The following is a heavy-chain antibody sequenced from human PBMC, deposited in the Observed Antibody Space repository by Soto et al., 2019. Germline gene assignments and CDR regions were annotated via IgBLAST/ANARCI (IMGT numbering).Heavy chain of an antibody. D-gene: IGHD4-17*01. CDR3: AHRWRGDYVVGYFQH. CDR1: GFSLSTSGVG. CDR2: IYWDDDK. Sequence: QITLKESGPTLVKPTQTLTLTCTFSGFSLSTSGVGVGWIRQPPGKALEWLALIYWDDDKRYSPSLKSRLTITKDTSKNQVVLTMTNMDPVDTATYYCAHRWRGDYVVGYFQHWGQGTLVTVSS. J-gene: IGHJ1*01. V-gene: IGHV2-5*02.